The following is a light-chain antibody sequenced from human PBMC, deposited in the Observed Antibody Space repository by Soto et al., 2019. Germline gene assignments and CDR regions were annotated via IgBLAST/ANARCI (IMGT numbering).Light chain of an antibody. Sequence: QSALTQPPSASGSPGQSVTISCTGTSSDIGGYNYVSWYQQHPGKVPKLMIYEVSNRPSGVPDRFSGSKSGNTASLTVSGLQAEDEADYYCSSYAGRNSLLFGGGTQLTVL. CDR1: SSDIGGYNY. CDR2: EVS. J-gene: IGLJ2*01. V-gene: IGLV2-8*01. CDR3: SSYAGRNSLL.